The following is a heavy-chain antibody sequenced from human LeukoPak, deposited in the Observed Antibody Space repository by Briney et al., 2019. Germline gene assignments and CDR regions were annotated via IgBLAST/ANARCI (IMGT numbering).Heavy chain of an antibody. CDR2: IIPIFGTA. V-gene: IGHV1-69*13. J-gene: IGHJ4*02. D-gene: IGHD2-21*01. Sequence: ASVKVSCKASGGTFSNYAISWVRQAPGQGLEWMGGIIPIFGTANYAQKFQGRVTITADESTSTAYMELSSLRSEDTAVYYCARDGDCGGDCYDYWGQGTLVTVSS. CDR1: GGTFSNYA. CDR3: ARDGDCGGDCYDY.